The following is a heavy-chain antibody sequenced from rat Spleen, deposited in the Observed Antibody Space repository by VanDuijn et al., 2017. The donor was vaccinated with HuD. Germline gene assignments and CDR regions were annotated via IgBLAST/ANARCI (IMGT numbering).Heavy chain of an antibody. CDR1: GFTFSNYY. CDR3: TRGGLNYGGDSPYYFDY. CDR2: ISTGGGNT. Sequence: EVQLVESDGGLVRPGRSLKLSCAASGFTFSNYYMAWVRQAPTKGLEWVASISTGGGNTYYRDSVKGRFTISRDNAKNTQYLQMDSLRSEDTATYYWTRGGLNYGGDSPYYFDYGGQGVMVTVSS. D-gene: IGHD1-11*01. J-gene: IGHJ2*01. V-gene: IGHV5S13*01.